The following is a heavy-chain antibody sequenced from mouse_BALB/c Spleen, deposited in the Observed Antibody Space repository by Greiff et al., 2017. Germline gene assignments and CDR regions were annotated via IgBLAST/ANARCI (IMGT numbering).Heavy chain of an antibody. CDR1: GYTFTDYA. CDR2: ISTYYGDA. Sequence: SGAELVRPGVSVKISCKGSGYTFTDYAMHWVKQSHAKSLEWIGVISTYYGDASYNQKFKGKATMTVDKSSSTAYMELARLTSEDSAIYYCARSYYGSHFDYWGQGTTLTVSS. CDR3: ARSYYGSHFDY. D-gene: IGHD1-1*01. J-gene: IGHJ2*01. V-gene: IGHV1S137*01.